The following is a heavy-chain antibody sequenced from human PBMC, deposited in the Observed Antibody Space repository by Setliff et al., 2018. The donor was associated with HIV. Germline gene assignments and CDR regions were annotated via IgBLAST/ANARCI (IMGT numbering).Heavy chain of an antibody. CDR1: GGSISSGDYY. V-gene: IGHV4-30-4*08. D-gene: IGHD1-26*01. J-gene: IGHJ4*02. CDR3: AREGRGELALIV. Sequence: SETLSLTCTVSGGSISSGDYYWSWIRQPPGEGLEWIGYIYYSGSTYYNPSLKSRVTISVDTSKNQFSLKLSSVTAADTAVYYCAREGRGELALIVWGQGTLVTVSS. CDR2: IYYSGST.